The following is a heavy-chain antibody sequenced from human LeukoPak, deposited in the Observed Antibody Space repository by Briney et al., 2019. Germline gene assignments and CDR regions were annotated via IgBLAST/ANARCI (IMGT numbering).Heavy chain of an antibody. CDR1: GYTFTGYY. D-gene: IGHD5-12*01. CDR3: ASVTLSAYDGDY. Sequence: VASVKVSCTASGYTFTGYYMPWVRQAPGQGLESMGWINPKSGGTNYAQTFQGRVTMTRDTSISTAYMELSRLRSDDTAVYYCASVTLSAYDGDYRGQGTLVTVSS. CDR2: INPKSGGT. V-gene: IGHV1-2*02. J-gene: IGHJ4*02.